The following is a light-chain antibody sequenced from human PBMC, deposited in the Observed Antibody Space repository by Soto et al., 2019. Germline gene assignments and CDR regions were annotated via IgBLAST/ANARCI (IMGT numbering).Light chain of an antibody. Sequence: EIVLTQSPGTLSLSPGERATLSCRASQSISSNYLAWYQQKPGQDPRLLIYGASSRATGIPDRFSGSGSGTDFTLTISRLEPEDFEVYYCQQFDSSPVYTFGQGTKLEIK. CDR1: QSISSNY. CDR2: GAS. CDR3: QQFDSSPVYT. J-gene: IGKJ2*01. V-gene: IGKV3-20*01.